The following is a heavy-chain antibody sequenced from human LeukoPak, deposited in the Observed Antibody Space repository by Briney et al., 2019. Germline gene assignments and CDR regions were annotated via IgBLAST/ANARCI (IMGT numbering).Heavy chain of an antibody. D-gene: IGHD1-1*01. CDR3: TRDRGAYNLYDY. CDR2: TRSKAYGETA. V-gene: IGHV3-49*03. CDR1: GFTFGDYA. J-gene: IGHJ4*02. Sequence: GGSLRLSCTASGFTFGDYAMSWIRQAPGKGLEWVGFTRSKAYGETADYAASVKGRFTISRDDSKAIAYLQMNSLKTEDTAVYHCTRDRGAYNLYDYWGQGTLVTVSS.